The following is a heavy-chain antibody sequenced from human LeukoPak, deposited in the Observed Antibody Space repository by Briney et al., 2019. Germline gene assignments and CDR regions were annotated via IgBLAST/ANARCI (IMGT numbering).Heavy chain of an antibody. J-gene: IGHJ4*02. CDR3: ARIGLSGYLYYFDY. CDR2: MNPNSGNT. V-gene: IGHV1-8*03. D-gene: IGHD3-3*01. Sequence: ASVKVSCKASGYTFTSYDINWVRQATGQGLELMGWMNPNSGNTGYAQKFQGRVTITRNTSISTAYMELSSLRSEDTAVYYCARIGLSGYLYYFDYWGQGTLVTVSS. CDR1: GYTFTSYD.